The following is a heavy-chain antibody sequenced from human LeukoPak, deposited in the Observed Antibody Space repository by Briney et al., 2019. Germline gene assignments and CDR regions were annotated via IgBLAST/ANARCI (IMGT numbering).Heavy chain of an antibody. Sequence: GGSLRLSCAASGFTFSTYSMNWVRQAPGKGLEWISHISHGSTRLFYADSVEGRFTVSRDNAKNTLYLQMNSLRAEDTAVYYCVRHCSSSSCYDYWGQGTLVTVSS. D-gene: IGHD2-15*01. CDR2: ISHGSTRL. CDR3: VRHCSSSSCYDY. V-gene: IGHV3-48*04. J-gene: IGHJ4*02. CDR1: GFTFSTYS.